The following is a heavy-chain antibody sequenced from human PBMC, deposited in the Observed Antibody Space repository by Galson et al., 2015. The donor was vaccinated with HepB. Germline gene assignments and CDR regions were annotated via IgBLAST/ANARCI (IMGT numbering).Heavy chain of an antibody. CDR2: INHNGST. D-gene: IGHD3-3*01. V-gene: IGHV4-34*01. CDR3: ARAVYYDFWNGFGP. Sequence: ETLSLTCGVYGGSFSAYYWSWIRQPPGKGLEWIGEINHNGSTNYNPSLKGRVSISIDTSKNRFSLKLSSVTAADTAVYYCARAVYYDFWNGFGPWGQGTLVTVPS. J-gene: IGHJ5*02. CDR1: GGSFSAYY.